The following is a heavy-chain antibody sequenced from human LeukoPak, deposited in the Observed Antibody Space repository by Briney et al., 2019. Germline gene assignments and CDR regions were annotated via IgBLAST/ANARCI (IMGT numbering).Heavy chain of an antibody. J-gene: IGHJ4*02. Sequence: SQTLSLTCAVYGGSLSGYYWSWIRQPPGKGLEWIGEINHSGSTNYNPSLKSRVTISVDTSKNQFSLKLSSVTAADTAVYYCARGPRITIFGVVIIRFDYWGQGTLVTVSS. D-gene: IGHD3-3*01. CDR2: INHSGST. V-gene: IGHV4-34*01. CDR1: GGSLSGYY. CDR3: ARGPRITIFGVVIIRFDY.